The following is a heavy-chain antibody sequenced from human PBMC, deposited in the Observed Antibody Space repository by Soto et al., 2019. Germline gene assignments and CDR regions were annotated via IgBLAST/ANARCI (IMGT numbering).Heavy chain of an antibody. V-gene: IGHV1-18*01. CDR3: AREGSAPYYYYGMDV. D-gene: IGHD6-19*01. CDR1: GYTFTTYG. Sequence: QVQLEQSGAEVKKPGDSMKVSCKASGYTFTTYGISWVRQAPGQGLEWMGWINGYNGNTDYPQKLQGRVTMTTDTSTSTAYMEVRSLRSDDTAVYYCAREGSAPYYYYGMDVWGQGTTVTVSS. J-gene: IGHJ6*02. CDR2: INGYNGNT.